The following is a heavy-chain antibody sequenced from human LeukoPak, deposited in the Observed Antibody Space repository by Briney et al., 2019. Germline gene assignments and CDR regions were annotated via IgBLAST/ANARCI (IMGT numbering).Heavy chain of an antibody. CDR3: AREWSGSYSFDY. J-gene: IGHJ4*02. CDR2: ISAYNGNT. Sequence: ASVKVSCKASGYTFTSYGISWVRQAPGQGLEWMGWISAYNGNTNYAQKLQGRFNISTNTSISTAYMELRSLRPEDTAVYYCAREWSGSYSFDYWGQGTLVTVSS. V-gene: IGHV1-18*01. CDR1: GYTFTSYG. D-gene: IGHD1-26*01.